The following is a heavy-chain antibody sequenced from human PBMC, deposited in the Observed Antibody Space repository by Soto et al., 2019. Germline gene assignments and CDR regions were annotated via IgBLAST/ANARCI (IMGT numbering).Heavy chain of an antibody. CDR1: GGSISSYY. D-gene: IGHD6-19*01. J-gene: IGHJ4*02. Sequence: PLETLSLTCTVSGGSISSYYWSWIRQPPGKGLEWIGYIYYSGSTNYNPSLKSRVTISVDTSKNQFSLKLSSVTAADTAVYYCAREAVAGTFDYWGQGTLVTVSS. CDR2: IYYSGST. CDR3: AREAVAGTFDY. V-gene: IGHV4-59*01.